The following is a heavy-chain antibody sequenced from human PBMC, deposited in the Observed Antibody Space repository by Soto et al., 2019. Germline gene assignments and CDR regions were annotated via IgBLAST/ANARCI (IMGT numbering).Heavy chain of an antibody. CDR1: GFTFSSNA. V-gene: IGHV3-23*01. J-gene: IGHJ4*02. CDR2: ISSSGGNT. Sequence: EVQLLESGGALVQPGGSLRLSCAASGFTFSSNAMTWFRQAPGKGLEWVSAISSSGGNTYYADSVKGRFTISRDNSKNTVYLQMNSLRAEDTAVYYCAKGERPCEYWGQGTLVTVSS. CDR3: AKGERPCEY. D-gene: IGHD1-1*01.